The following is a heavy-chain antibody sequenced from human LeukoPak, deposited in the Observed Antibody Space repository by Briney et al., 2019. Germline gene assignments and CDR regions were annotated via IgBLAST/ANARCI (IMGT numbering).Heavy chain of an antibody. CDR2: INYSGST. V-gene: IGHV4-39*01. Sequence: SETLSLTCTVSGGSISSSSYYWGWIRQPPGTGLEWIGSINYSGSTYYNPSLKSRVTISVDTSKNQFSLKLSSVTAADPAVYYCARRGVVVVPAAIRPFDYWGHGTLVTVSS. CDR3: ARRGVVVVPAAIRPFDY. J-gene: IGHJ4*01. D-gene: IGHD2-2*01. CDR1: GGSISSSSYY.